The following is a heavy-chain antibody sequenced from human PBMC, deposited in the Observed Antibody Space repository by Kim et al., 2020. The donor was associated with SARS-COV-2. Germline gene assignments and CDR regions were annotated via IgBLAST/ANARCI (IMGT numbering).Heavy chain of an antibody. V-gene: IGHV3-48*02. CDR1: RFTFSSYG. Sequence: GGSLRLSCVASRFTFSSYGMNWVRQAPGKGLEWVSYISGDKSVIYYTDSVQGRFTISRDNAKSSLYLQMNSLRDEDTAVYYCARDHSSSWYSFDYWGQGTLVTVSS. D-gene: IGHD6-13*01. CDR3: ARDHSSSWYSFDY. J-gene: IGHJ4*02. CDR2: ISGDKSVI.